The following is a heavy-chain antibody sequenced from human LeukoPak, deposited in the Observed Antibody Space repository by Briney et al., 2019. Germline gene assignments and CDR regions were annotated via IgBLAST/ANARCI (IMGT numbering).Heavy chain of an antibody. D-gene: IGHD3-16*02. CDR1: GGSFSGYY. Sequence: SETLSLTCAVSGGSFSGYYWSWIRQPPGKGLEWIGSIYYTGSTNYNPSLKSRVTISEDTSKNQFSLKLSAVTAADTAVYYCARGGDDYVWGSYRFWGQGTLVSVSS. CDR2: IYYTGST. V-gene: IGHV4-34*01. J-gene: IGHJ4*02. CDR3: ARGGDDYVWGSYRF.